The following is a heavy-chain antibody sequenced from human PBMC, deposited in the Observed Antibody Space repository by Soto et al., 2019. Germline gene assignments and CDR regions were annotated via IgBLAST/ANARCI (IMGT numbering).Heavy chain of an antibody. Sequence: SQTLSLTCVISGDSVSSNGACWNWIRQSPSRGLQWLGRIYYRSKWFHDYAASVESRMAINPDTSRNQFSLQLNYVTPEDTAVYYCARRLVGAKDRGAFDIWGRGTLVTVSS. V-gene: IGHV6-1*01. CDR3: ARRLVGAKDRGAFDI. CDR2: IYYRSKWFH. D-gene: IGHD1-26*01. J-gene: IGHJ3*02. CDR1: GDSVSSNGAC.